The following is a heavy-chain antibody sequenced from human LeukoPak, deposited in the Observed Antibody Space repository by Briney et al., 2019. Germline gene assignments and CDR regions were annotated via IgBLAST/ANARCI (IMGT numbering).Heavy chain of an antibody. CDR3: ARASYYYDSSGYWD. Sequence: SVKVSCKASGGTFSSYAISWVRQAPGQGLEWMGRIIPIFGTANYAQKFQGRVTITTDESTSTDYMELSSLRSEDTAVYYCARASYYYDSSGYWDWGQGTLVTVSS. CDR2: IIPIFGTA. J-gene: IGHJ4*02. V-gene: IGHV1-69*05. D-gene: IGHD3-22*01. CDR1: GGTFSSYA.